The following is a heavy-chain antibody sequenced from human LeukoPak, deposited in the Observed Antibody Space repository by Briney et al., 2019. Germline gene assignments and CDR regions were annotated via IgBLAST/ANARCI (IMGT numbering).Heavy chain of an antibody. J-gene: IGHJ4*02. CDR3: ARGKGTGTFGELLSPFDY. V-gene: IGHV1-3*01. Sequence: ASVKVSCKASGYTFTSYAMHWVRQAPGQRLEWMGWINAGNGNTKYSQKFQGRVTITRDTSASTAYMELSSLRSEDTAVYYCARGKGTGTFGELLSPFDYWGQGTLVTVSS. CDR1: GYTFTSYA. D-gene: IGHD3-10*01. CDR2: INAGNGNT.